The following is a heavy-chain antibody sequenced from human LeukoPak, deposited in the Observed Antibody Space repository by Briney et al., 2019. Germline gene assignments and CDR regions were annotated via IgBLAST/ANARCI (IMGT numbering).Heavy chain of an antibody. D-gene: IGHD6-13*01. CDR2: ISGSGGTT. CDR3: ARDHRGAAAGPTYYYYGMDV. CDR1: GFTFSSYA. J-gene: IGHJ6*02. V-gene: IGHV3-23*01. Sequence: GGSLRLSCAASGFTFSSYAVRWVRQPPGKGLECVSVISGSGGTTYYADSVKGRFTISRDNSKNTLYLQMNSLRAEDTAVYYCARDHRGAAAGPTYYYYGMDVWGQGTTVTVSS.